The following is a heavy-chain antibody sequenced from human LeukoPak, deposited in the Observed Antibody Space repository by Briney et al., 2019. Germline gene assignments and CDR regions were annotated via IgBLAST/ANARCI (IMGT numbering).Heavy chain of an antibody. CDR2: FDPEDGVI. D-gene: IGHD6-13*01. CDR3: ATIIAAAGS. Sequence: ASVKVSCKVSGYTPTEISMHWVRQAPGKGLEWMGGFDPEDGVIVYAQKFQGRVTMTEDTSTDTAYMELSSLRSEDTAVYYCATIIAAAGSWGQGTLVTVSS. J-gene: IGHJ4*02. V-gene: IGHV1-24*01. CDR1: GYTPTEIS.